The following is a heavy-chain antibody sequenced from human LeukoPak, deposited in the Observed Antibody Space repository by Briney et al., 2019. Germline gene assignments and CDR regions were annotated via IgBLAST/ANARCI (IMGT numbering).Heavy chain of an antibody. J-gene: IGHJ3*02. CDR3: ARERPIAVAAEDAFDI. Sequence: GGSLRLSCAASGFTFSSYAMHWVRQAPGKGLEWVSVISYDGSNKYYADSVKGRFTISRDNSKNTLYLQMNSLRAEDTAVYYCARERPIAVAAEDAFDIWGQGTMVTVSS. CDR2: ISYDGSNK. CDR1: GFTFSSYA. D-gene: IGHD6-19*01. V-gene: IGHV3-30-3*01.